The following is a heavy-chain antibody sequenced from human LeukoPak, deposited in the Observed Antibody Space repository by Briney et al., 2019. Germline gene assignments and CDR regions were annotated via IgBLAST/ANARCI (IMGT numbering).Heavy chain of an antibody. D-gene: IGHD1-26*01. CDR3: ARGEWELLRDYYYYYMDV. CDR1: GGSISSYY. V-gene: IGHV4-4*07. J-gene: IGHJ6*03. CDR2: IYTSGST. Sequence: PSETLSLTCTVSGGSISSYYWSWIRQPAGKGLEWIGRIYTSGSTIYNPSLKSRVTVSVDTSKNQFSLKLSSVTAADTAVYYCARGEWELLRDYYYYYMDVWGKGTTVTVSS.